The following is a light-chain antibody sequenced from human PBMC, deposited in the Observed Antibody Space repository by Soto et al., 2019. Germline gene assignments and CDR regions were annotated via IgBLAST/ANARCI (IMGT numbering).Light chain of an antibody. CDR2: DAS. J-gene: IGKJ1*01. V-gene: IGKV1-5*01. Sequence: DIQMTQSPSTLSASIGDRVTITCRASESIRTWLAWYQHKPGKAPKFLIYDASSLESAVPSRFSGSGSGTEFTLTISNLQPDDFATYFCQQYHNYPRTFGQGTKVEIK. CDR3: QQYHNYPRT. CDR1: ESIRTW.